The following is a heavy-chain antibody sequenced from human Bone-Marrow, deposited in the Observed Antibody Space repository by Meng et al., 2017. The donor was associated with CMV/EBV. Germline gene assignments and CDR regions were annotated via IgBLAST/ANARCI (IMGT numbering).Heavy chain of an antibody. Sequence: GESLKISCAASGFTFSSYAMSWVRQAPGKGLEWVSAISGSGGSTYYADSVKGRFTISRDNSKNTLYLQMNSLRPEDMAVYYCVRQHGPYYYYGMDVWGQGTTVTVSS. V-gene: IGHV3-23*01. CDR2: ISGSGGST. J-gene: IGHJ6*02. D-gene: IGHD1-1*01. CDR1: GFTFSSYA. CDR3: VRQHGPYYYYGMDV.